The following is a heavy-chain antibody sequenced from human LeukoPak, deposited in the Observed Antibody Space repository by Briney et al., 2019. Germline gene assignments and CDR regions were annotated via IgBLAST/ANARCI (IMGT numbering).Heavy chain of an antibody. J-gene: IGHJ6*02. V-gene: IGHV4-39*01. Sequence: PSETLSLTCTVSGGSISSSSYYWGWIRQPPGKGLEWIGSIYYSGSTYYNPSLKSRVTISVDTSKNQFSLKLSSVTAADTAVYYCVRLEGSGWPYYYYGMDVWGQGTTVTVSS. CDR2: IYYSGST. D-gene: IGHD6-19*01. CDR3: VRLEGSGWPYYYYGMDV. CDR1: GGSISSSSYY.